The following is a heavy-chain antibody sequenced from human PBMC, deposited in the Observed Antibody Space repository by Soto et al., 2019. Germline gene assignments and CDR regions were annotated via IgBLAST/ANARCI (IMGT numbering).Heavy chain of an antibody. J-gene: IGHJ4*02. CDR1: GGSFSGYY. Sequence: PSETLSLTCAVYGGSFSGYYWSWIRQPPGKGLEWIGEINHSGSTNYNPSLKSRVTISVDTSKNQFSLKLSSVTAADTAVYYCAREGSYYDSSGAADYWGQGTLVTVSS. D-gene: IGHD3-22*01. V-gene: IGHV4-34*01. CDR2: INHSGST. CDR3: AREGSYYDSSGAADY.